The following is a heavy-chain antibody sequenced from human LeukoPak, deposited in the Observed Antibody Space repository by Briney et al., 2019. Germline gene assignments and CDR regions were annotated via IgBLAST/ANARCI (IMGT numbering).Heavy chain of an antibody. D-gene: IGHD3/OR15-3a*01. CDR2: INPHSGDT. V-gene: IGHV1-2*02. CDR1: GYTFIDYY. Sequence: GASVKVSCKASGYTFIDYYMHWVRQAHGQGLEWMGWINPHSGDTNYAQKFQGRVTMTRDTSISTAYMELSSLRSDDTAVYYCASISHVWTGYYTVHHDYWGQGTLVTVSS. J-gene: IGHJ4*02. CDR3: ASISHVWTGYYTVHHDY.